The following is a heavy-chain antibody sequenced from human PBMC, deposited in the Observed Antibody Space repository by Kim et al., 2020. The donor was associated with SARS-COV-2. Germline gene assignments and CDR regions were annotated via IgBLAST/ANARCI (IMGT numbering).Heavy chain of an antibody. V-gene: IGHV1-69*13. D-gene: IGHD6-13*01. CDR2: IIPIFGTA. Sequence: SVKVSCKASGGTFSSYAISWVRQAPGQGLEWMGGIIPIFGTANYAQKFQGRVTITADESTSTAYMELSSLRSEDTAVYYCARERWQQLVYFDIWGQGTMVTVSS. CDR1: GGTFSSYA. CDR3: ARERWQQLVYFDI. J-gene: IGHJ3*02.